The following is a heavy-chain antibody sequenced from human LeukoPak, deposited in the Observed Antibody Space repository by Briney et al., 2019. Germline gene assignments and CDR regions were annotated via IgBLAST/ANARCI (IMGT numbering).Heavy chain of an antibody. CDR2: INPSGGST. D-gene: IGHD5-24*01. Sequence: GASVKVSCKASGYTFTSYYMHWVRQAPGQGLEWMGIINPSGGSTSYAQKFQGRVTMTRDTSTSTVYMELSSLRSENTAVYYCATQNWEMATINWGQGTLVTVSS. V-gene: IGHV1-46*01. J-gene: IGHJ4*02. CDR3: ATQNWEMATIN. CDR1: GYTFTSYY.